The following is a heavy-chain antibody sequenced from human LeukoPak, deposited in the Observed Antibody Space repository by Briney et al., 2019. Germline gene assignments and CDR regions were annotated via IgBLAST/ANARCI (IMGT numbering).Heavy chain of an antibody. CDR2: INHSGST. CDR3: ARRGRRGYGGNSPRFDY. J-gene: IGHJ4*02. V-gene: IGHV4-34*01. D-gene: IGHD4-23*01. Sequence: PSETLSLTCAVYGGSFSGYYWSWIRQPPGKGLEWIGEINHSGSTNYNPSLKSRVTISVDTSKNQFSLKLSSVTAADTAVHYCARRGRRGYGGNSPRFDYWGQGTLVTVSS. CDR1: GGSFSGYY.